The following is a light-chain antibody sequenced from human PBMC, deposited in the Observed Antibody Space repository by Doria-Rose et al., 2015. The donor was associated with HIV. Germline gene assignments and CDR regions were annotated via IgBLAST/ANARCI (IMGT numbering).Light chain of an antibody. CDR1: QGISNS. V-gene: IGKV1-27*01. CDR2: AAS. Sequence: DIQVTQSPSSLSASVGDRVTITCRASQGISNSLAWYQQKPGKVPKLLICAASTLRSGVPSRFSGSGSGTDFTLAISSLQPEDVATYYCQKYDSAPWTFGQGTRWKS. CDR3: QKYDSAPWT. J-gene: IGKJ1*01.